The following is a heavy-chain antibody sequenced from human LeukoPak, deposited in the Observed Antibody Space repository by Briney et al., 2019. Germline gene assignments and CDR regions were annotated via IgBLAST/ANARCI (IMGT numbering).Heavy chain of an antibody. V-gene: IGHV4-39*07. J-gene: IGHJ5*02. CDR3: ARAVVVVAATRRSIWFDP. CDR1: GGSISSSSYY. CDR2: IYYSGST. Sequence: PSETLSLTCTVSGGSISSSSYYWGWIRQPPGKGLEWIGSIYYSGSTYYNPSLKSRVTISVDKSKNQFSLKLSSVTAADTAVYYCARAVVVVAATRRSIWFDPWGQGTLVTVSS. D-gene: IGHD2-15*01.